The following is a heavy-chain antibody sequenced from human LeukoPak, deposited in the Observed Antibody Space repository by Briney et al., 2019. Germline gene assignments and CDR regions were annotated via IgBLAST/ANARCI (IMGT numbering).Heavy chain of an antibody. CDR2: ISSSGGRT. V-gene: IGHV3-23*01. CDR3: AKTITVAGYYFDY. J-gene: IGHJ4*02. D-gene: IGHD6-19*01. CDR1: GFTFSSYS. Sequence: PGGSLRLSCAASGFTFSSYSMNWVRQAPGKGLEWVSTISSSGGRTYYADSVKGRFTISRDNSKNTLYLQMNSLRAEDTAVYYCAKTITVAGYYFDYWGQGTLVTVSS.